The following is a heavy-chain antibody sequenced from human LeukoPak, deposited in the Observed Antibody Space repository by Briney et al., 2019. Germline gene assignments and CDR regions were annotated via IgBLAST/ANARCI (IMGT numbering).Heavy chain of an antibody. D-gene: IGHD2/OR15-2a*01. CDR1: GGSFSGYY. V-gene: IGHV4-34*01. J-gene: IGHJ4*02. CDR3: ASYSLPYYFDY. Sequence: SETLSLTCAVYGGSFSGYYWSWIRQPPGKGLEWIGEINHSGSTNYNPSLKSRVTISVDTSKNQFSLKLSSVTAADTAVYYCASYSLPYYFDYWGQGTLVTVSS. CDR2: INHSGST.